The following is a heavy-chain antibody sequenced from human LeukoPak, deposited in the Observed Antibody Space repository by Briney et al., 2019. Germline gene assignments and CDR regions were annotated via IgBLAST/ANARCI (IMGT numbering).Heavy chain of an antibody. CDR3: ARDGQERWLAQLGYFDY. CDR2: INPSGGST. Sequence: GASVKVSCKASGYTFTSYYMHWVRQAPGQGLEWMGIINPSGGSTSYAQKFQGRVTMTRDTSTSTVYMELSSLRSEDTAVYYCARDGQERWLAQLGYFDYWGQGVLVTVSS. D-gene: IGHD6-19*01. J-gene: IGHJ4*02. V-gene: IGHV1-46*01. CDR1: GYTFTSYY.